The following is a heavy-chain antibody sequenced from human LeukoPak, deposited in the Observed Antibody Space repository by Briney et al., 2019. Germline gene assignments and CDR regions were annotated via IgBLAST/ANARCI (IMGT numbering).Heavy chain of an antibody. CDR2: IKQDGSEK. Sequence: GGSLRLSCAASGFTFSSYWMSWVRQAPGKGLEWVANIKQDGSEKYYVDSVKGRFTISRDNSKNTLYLQMNSLRAEDTAIYYCAKCITIFGVVRYFDYWGQGTLVIVSS. CDR3: AKCITIFGVVRYFDY. J-gene: IGHJ4*02. D-gene: IGHD3-3*01. CDR1: GFTFSSYW. V-gene: IGHV3-7*03.